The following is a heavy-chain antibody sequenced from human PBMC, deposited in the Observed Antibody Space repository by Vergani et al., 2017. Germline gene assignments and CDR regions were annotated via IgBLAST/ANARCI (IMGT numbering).Heavy chain of an antibody. CDR2: LNPTTGHT. V-gene: IGHV1-46*02. D-gene: IGHD2-21*01. CDR1: GYIFKNYY. Sequence: VQLVQSGAEVRKPGASVTVSCTASGYIFKNYYIHWLRQAPGQAFEWMGILNPTTGHTTSALKFMGGVDMTRDPSTDTSTRTVQMTLSSLGSEDTAVYYCARSIGYCAGATCRAYYFDHWGQGTRVTVSS. CDR3: ARSIGYCAGATCRAYYFDH. J-gene: IGHJ5*02.